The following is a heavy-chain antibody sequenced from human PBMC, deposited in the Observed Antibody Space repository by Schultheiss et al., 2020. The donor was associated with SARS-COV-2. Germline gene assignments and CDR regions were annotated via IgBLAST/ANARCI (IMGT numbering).Heavy chain of an antibody. CDR3: ARDSGWYGAFDY. D-gene: IGHD6-19*01. CDR1: GGSFSGYY. V-gene: IGHV4-34*01. CDR2: IYYSGST. J-gene: IGHJ4*02. Sequence: SETLSLTCAVYGGSFSGYYWSWIRQPPGKGLEWIGSIYYSGSTYYNPSLKSRVTISVDTSKNQFSLKLSSVTAADTAVYYCARDSGWYGAFDYWGQGALVTVSS.